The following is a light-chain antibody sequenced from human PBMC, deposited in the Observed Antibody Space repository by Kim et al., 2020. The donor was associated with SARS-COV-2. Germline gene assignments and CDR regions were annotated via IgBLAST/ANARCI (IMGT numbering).Light chain of an antibody. V-gene: IGKV1-9*01. J-gene: IGKJ2*01. CDR2: TAS. CDR3: QQVNDYPHT. Sequence: SAPVGDSVTLNGRASQGISSYLAWYQQNPGKAPKLLIHTASTLHSGVPSRFSGRGSGTDFTLTISSLQPEDFATYYCQQVNDYPHTFGQGTKLEIK. CDR1: QGISSY.